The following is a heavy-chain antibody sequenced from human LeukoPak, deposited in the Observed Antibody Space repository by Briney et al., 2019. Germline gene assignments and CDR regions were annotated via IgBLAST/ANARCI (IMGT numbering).Heavy chain of an antibody. CDR3: ARGQYGGERTTGIDY. V-gene: IGHV4-34*01. Sequence: GSLRLSCAASGFTFSSYWMSWIRQPPGKGLEWIGEINHSGSTNYNPSLKSRVTISVDTSKNQFSLKLSSVTAADTAVYYCARGQYGGERTTGIDYWGQGTLVTVSS. CDR2: INHSGST. J-gene: IGHJ4*02. D-gene: IGHD4-23*01. CDR1: GFTFSSYW.